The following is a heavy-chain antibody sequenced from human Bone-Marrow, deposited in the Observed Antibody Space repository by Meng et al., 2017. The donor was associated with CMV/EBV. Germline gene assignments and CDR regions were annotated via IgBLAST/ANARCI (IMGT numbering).Heavy chain of an antibody. CDR3: ATVGEYPYYFDY. D-gene: IGHD2-2*01. Sequence: QAQLVQSGAEVKKPGAAVKVPCKVSGYTLTELSMHWVRQAPGKGLEWMGGFDPEDGETIYAQKFQGRVTMTEDTSTDTAYMELSSLRSEDTAVYYCATVGEYPYYFDYWGQGTLVTVSS. J-gene: IGHJ4*02. CDR2: FDPEDGET. V-gene: IGHV1-24*01. CDR1: GYTLTELS.